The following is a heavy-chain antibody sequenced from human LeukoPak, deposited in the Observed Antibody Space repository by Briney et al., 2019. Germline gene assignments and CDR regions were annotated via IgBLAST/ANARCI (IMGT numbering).Heavy chain of an antibody. D-gene: IGHD3-16*01. CDR3: AREKGGNYGALRWGYFQH. J-gene: IGHJ1*01. CDR2: IWYGGSNK. CDR1: GFTFSSYG. Sequence: GGSLRLSCAASGFTFSSYGMHWVRQAPGKGLEWVAVIWYGGSNKYYADSVKGRFTISRDNSKNTLYLQMNSLRAEDTAVYYCAREKGGNYGALRWGYFQHWGQGTLVTVSS. V-gene: IGHV3-33*01.